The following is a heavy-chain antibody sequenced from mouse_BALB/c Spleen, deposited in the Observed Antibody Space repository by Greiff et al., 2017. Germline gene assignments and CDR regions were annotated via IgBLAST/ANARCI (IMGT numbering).Heavy chain of an antibody. CDR2: IDPYYGGT. CDR3: ASYGYERDAMDY. CDR1: GYSFTGYN. V-gene: IGHV1-39*01. D-gene: IGHD2-2*01. Sequence: VQLQQSGPELEKPGASVKISCTASGYSFTGYNMNWVKQSNGKSLEWIGNIDPYYGGTSYNQKFKGKATLTVDKSSSTAYMHLSSLTSEDSAVYYCASYGYERDAMDYWGQGTSVTVSS. J-gene: IGHJ4*01.